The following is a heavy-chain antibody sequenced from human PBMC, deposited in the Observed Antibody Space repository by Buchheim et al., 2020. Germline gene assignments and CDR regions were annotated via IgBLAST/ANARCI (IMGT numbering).Heavy chain of an antibody. J-gene: IGHJ4*02. CDR2: IHRDEST. CDR3: APLSPVGGF. V-gene: IGHV4-4*02. D-gene: IGHD3-10*01. CDR1: GASISSTNW. Sequence: QVQLQESGPGLVKPSGTLSLTCAVSGASISSTNWWGWVRQPPGKGLEWIGEIHRDESTTYNPSLGSRVTISGYKSKNHFSLSLSSVTAADTAAYYCAPLSPVGGFWGQGTL.